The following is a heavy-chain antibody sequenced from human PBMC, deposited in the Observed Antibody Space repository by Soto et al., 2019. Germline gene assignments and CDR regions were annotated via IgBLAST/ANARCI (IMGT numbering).Heavy chain of an antibody. J-gene: IGHJ3*02. CDR3: GRAFPPRYCTSTSCYLDARDACDI. CDR1: GDSVSSNSAA. D-gene: IGHD2-2*01. CDR2: TYYRSKWYN. Sequence: QVQLQQSGPGLVKPSQTLSLTCAISGDSVSSNSAAWNWIRQSPSRGLEWLGRTYYRSKWYNDYAVSVKTRITINPDSSKDQWYHQLNSVTPEDTAVYYCGRAFPPRYCTSTSCYLDARDACDIWGQGTMVTVSS. V-gene: IGHV6-1*01.